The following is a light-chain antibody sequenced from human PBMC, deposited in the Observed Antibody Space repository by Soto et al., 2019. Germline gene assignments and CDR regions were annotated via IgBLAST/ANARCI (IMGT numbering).Light chain of an antibody. CDR3: HQRQSWPRT. Sequence: DIVLTQSPGTLSLSPGERATLYCRASQSVSSNHLAWYQQKPGQAPRLLIYHTSNRATGIPARFSGSGSGTDFTLTISSLEPEDFAVYYCHQRQSWPRTFGQGTKVDIK. CDR1: QSVSSN. CDR2: HTS. V-gene: IGKV3-11*01. J-gene: IGKJ1*01.